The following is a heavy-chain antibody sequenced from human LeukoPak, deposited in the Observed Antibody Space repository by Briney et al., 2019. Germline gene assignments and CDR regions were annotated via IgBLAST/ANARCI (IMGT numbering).Heavy chain of an antibody. Sequence: GGSLRLSCAASGFTFGSFGMNWVRQAPGRGLEWVSYISSSGNAIYYADSVKGRFTISRDDAKNSLYLQMNSLRADDTAVYYCATGSLGSTTSSDCCPLDYWGQGTLVTVSS. CDR3: ATGSLGSTTSSDCCPLDY. CDR1: GFTFGSFG. J-gene: IGHJ4*02. V-gene: IGHV3-21*05. CDR2: ISSSGNAI. D-gene: IGHD2/OR15-2a*01.